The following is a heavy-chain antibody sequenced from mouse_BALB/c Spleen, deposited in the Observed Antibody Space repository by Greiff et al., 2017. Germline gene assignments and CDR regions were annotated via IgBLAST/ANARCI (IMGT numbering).Heavy chain of an antibody. CDR1: GYSFTSYY. Sequence: VQLQQSGPELMKPGASVKISCKASGYSFTSYYMHWVKQSHGKSLEWIGYIDPFNGGTSYNQKFKGKATLTVDKSSSTAYMHLSSLTSEDSAVYYCARPLYAMDYWGQGTSVTVSS. J-gene: IGHJ4*01. CDR2: IDPFNGGT. CDR3: ARPLYAMDY. V-gene: IGHV1S135*01.